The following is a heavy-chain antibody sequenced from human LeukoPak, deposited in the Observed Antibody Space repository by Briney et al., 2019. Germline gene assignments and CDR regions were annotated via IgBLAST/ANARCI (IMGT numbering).Heavy chain of an antibody. CDR2: IYASGNT. J-gene: IGHJ3*01. D-gene: IGHD5-24*01. V-gene: IGHV4-61*02. Sequence: PSETLSLTCSVSGASVSTTAYFWNWIRQPAGEGLEWIGRIYASGNTHYNPSLKSRVTMSLDTSKNQFSLTKNSVTAADSAVYFCASYREAYDLYPHGLDVWGRGTVVTVSS. CDR3: ASYREAYDLYPHGLDV. CDR1: GASVSTTAYF.